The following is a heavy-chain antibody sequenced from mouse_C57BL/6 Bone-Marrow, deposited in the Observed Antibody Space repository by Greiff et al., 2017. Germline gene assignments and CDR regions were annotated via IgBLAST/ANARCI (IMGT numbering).Heavy chain of an antibody. CDR1: GFTFSDAW. CDR2: IRNKANNHAT. Sequence: EVKVVESGGGLVQPGGSMKLSCAASGFTFSDAWMDWVRQSPEKGLEWVAEIRNKANNHATYYAESVKGRFTISRDDSKSSVYLQMNSLRAEDTGIYYCTSFSLLWYFDVWGTGTTVTVSS. J-gene: IGHJ1*03. CDR3: TSFSLLWYFDV. V-gene: IGHV6-6*01.